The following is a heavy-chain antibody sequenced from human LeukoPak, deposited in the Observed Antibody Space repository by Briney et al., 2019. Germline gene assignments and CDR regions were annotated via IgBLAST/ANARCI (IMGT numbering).Heavy chain of an antibody. Sequence: SETLSLTCTFSGDSFSSYYWTWIRQPPGMGLEWIGHIVYSGTTNYNPSLKSRVTISVDTSKNQFSLKLSSVTAADTAVYYCARETSQKGAHYMDVWGKGTTVTISS. CDR1: GDSFSSYY. V-gene: IGHV4-59*01. D-gene: IGHD3-16*01. J-gene: IGHJ6*03. CDR3: ARETSQKGAHYMDV. CDR2: IVYSGTT.